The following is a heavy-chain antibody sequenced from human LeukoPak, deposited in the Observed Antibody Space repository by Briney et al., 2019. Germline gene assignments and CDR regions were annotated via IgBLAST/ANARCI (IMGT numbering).Heavy chain of an antibody. CDR2: VYDTGST. V-gene: IGHV4-59*08. J-gene: IGHJ6*02. Sequence: SETLSLTCTVSGASISNYYWSWIRQPPGKGLEWIGYVYDTGSTNYNASLKSRVTISVDTSKNQFSLKLSSVTAADTAVYYCARHEGFSNYNDYYYDIDVWGQGTTVTVSS. D-gene: IGHD4-11*01. CDR1: GASISNYY. CDR3: ARHEGFSNYNDYYYDIDV.